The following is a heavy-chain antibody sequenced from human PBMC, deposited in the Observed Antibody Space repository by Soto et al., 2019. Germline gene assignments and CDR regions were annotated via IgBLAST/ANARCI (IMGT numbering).Heavy chain of an antibody. Sequence: PGGSLRLSCAGAGFTFSSYGMHWVRQAPGKGLEWVAVISYDGSNKYYADSVKGRFTISRDNSKNTLYLQMNSLRAEDTAVYYCAKDRRYCSGGSCQGGYFDYWGQGT. CDR2: ISYDGSNK. CDR1: GFTFSSYG. J-gene: IGHJ4*02. V-gene: IGHV3-30*18. CDR3: AKDRRYCSGGSCQGGYFDY. D-gene: IGHD2-15*01.